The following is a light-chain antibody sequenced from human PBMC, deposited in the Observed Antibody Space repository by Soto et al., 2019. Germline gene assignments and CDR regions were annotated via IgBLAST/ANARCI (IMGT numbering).Light chain of an antibody. CDR2: LNSDGSH. CDR3: QTWGTGIRV. Sequence: QSVLTQSPSASASLGASVKLTCTLSSGHSSYGIAWHQQQPEKGPRYLMKLNSDGSHSKGDGIPDRFSGSSSGAERYLTISSLQSEDEADYDCQTWGTGIRVFGGGTKLTVL. V-gene: IGLV4-69*01. CDR1: SGHSSYG. J-gene: IGLJ3*02.